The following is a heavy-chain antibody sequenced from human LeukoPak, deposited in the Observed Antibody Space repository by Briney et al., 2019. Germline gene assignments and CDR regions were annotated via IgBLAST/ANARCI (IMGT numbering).Heavy chain of an antibody. CDR2: INPNNGFT. J-gene: IGHJ4*02. V-gene: IGHV1-2*02. D-gene: IGHD3-16*01. CDR1: VYTFTGYF. Sequence: ASVKVSCKASVYTFTGYFLHWVRQAPGQGLDWMGWINPNNGFTNYTQKFKGRVTMTRDTSISTAYMELNRLTSDDTAVFYCARGWGSLYYFDYWGQGTLVTVSS. CDR3: ARGWGSLYYFDY.